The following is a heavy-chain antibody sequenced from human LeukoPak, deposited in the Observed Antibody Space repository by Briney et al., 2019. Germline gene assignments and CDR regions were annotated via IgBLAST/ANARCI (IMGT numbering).Heavy chain of an antibody. CDR3: ARDGRSGGSDYFDY. D-gene: IGHD2-15*01. V-gene: IGHV3-33*01. Sequence: GGSLRLSCAASGFTFSSYGMHWVRQAPGKGLEWVAVIWHDGSNKYYADSVKGRFTTSRDNSKNTLYLQMNSLRAEDTAVYYCARDGRSGGSDYFDYWGQGTLVTVSS. CDR2: IWHDGSNK. CDR1: GFTFSSYG. J-gene: IGHJ4*02.